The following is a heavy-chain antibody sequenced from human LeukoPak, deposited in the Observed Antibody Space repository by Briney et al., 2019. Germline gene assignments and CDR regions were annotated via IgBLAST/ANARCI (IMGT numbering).Heavy chain of an antibody. Sequence: PGGSLRLSCSVSGFTFSTYVMHWVRQAPGEGLEYVSAISSNGDNTYYADSVTGRFTISRDNSKNTLYLQMSSLRADDTAVYYCVRGTGYWGQGTLVTVSS. CDR2: ISSNGDNT. V-gene: IGHV3-64D*06. CDR1: GFTFSTYV. J-gene: IGHJ4*02. CDR3: VRGTGY.